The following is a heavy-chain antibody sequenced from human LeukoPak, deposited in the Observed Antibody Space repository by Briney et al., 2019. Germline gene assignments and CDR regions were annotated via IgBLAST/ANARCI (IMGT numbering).Heavy chain of an antibody. Sequence: PGGSLRLSCAASGFAFSTYTMGWVRQAPGKGLEWVSSITGSSGYIYYADSVKGRFTISRDNAKNSLYLQMNSLRAEDTAVYYCAKDRRGLYDYWGQGTLVTVSS. D-gene: IGHD2-8*02. CDR2: ITGSSGYI. CDR3: AKDRRGLYDY. J-gene: IGHJ4*02. V-gene: IGHV3-21*04. CDR1: GFAFSTYT.